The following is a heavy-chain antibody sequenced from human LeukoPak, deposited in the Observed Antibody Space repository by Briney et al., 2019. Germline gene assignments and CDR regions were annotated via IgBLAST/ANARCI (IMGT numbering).Heavy chain of an antibody. Sequence: PGGSQRLSCAASGFTFSSYGMHWVRQAPGKGLEWVAFIRFDGSNKYYADSVRGRFTISRDNSKNTLYLQMNSLRAEDTAVYYCAKDLYNPVRSDYDSSGTFDYWGQGTLVTVSS. D-gene: IGHD3-22*01. CDR3: AKDLYNPVRSDYDSSGTFDY. J-gene: IGHJ4*02. V-gene: IGHV3-30*02. CDR2: IRFDGSNK. CDR1: GFTFSSYG.